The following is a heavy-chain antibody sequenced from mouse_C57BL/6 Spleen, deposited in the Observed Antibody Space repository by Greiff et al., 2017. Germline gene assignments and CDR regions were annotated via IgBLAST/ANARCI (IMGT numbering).Heavy chain of an antibody. V-gene: IGHV1-69*01. CDR2: IDPSDSYT. D-gene: IGHD1-1*01. Sequence: QVQLQQPGAELVMPGASVKLSCKASGYTFTSYWMHWVKQRPGQGLEWIGEIDPSDSYTNYNQKFKGKSTLTVDTSSSTAYMQLSSLTSEDSAVYYCARAYGSRTPWYFDVWGTGTTVTVSS. CDR3: ARAYGSRTPWYFDV. CDR1: GYTFTSYW. J-gene: IGHJ1*03.